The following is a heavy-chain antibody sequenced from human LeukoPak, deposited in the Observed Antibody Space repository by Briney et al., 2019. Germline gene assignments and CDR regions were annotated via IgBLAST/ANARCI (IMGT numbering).Heavy chain of an antibody. D-gene: IGHD6-13*01. CDR2: INPNSGGT. CDR1: GYTFTGYY. J-gene: IGHJ4*02. V-gene: IGHV1-2*06. Sequence: ASVKVSCKASGYTFTGYYMHWVRQAPGQGLEWMGRINPNSGGTNYAQKFQGRVTMTRDTSISTAYMELSRLRSDDTAVYYCARGSSSSWYFLDYWGQGTLVTVS. CDR3: ARGSSSSWYFLDY.